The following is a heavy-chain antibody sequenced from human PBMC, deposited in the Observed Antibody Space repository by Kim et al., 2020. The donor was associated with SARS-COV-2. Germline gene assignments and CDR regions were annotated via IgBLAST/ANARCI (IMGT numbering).Heavy chain of an antibody. CDR2: ISFDGTTK. D-gene: IGHD2-2*02. CDR1: GLTFSTYG. V-gene: IGHV3-33*05. J-gene: IGHJ4*02. Sequence: GGSLRLSCVASGLTFSTYGMHWVRQAPGKGLEWVAFISFDGTTKSYEDFVKGRFTISRDNSKNTLYLQVNSLRAEDTAVYYCARDQKYQLLYLFDYWGQG. CDR3: ARDQKYQLLYLFDY.